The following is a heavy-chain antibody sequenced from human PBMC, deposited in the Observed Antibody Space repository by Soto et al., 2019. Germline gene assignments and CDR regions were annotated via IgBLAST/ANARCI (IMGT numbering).Heavy chain of an antibody. D-gene: IGHD2-2*01. V-gene: IGHV1-69*04. J-gene: IGHJ3*02. CDR3: ARDKDYAPAFDI. CDR2: IIPILGIA. Sequence: ASVKVSCKASGGTFSSYTISLVRQAPGQGLEWMGRIIPILGIANYAQKFPGRVTITADQSTSTAYMELSSLRSEDTAVYYCARDKDYAPAFDIWGQGTMVTVSS. CDR1: GGTFSSYT.